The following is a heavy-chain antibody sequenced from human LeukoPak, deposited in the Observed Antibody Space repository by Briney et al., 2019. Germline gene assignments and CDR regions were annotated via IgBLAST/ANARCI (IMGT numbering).Heavy chain of an antibody. D-gene: IGHD5-18*01. CDR2: IIPIFGTA. CDR1: GGTFSSYA. CDR3: ARDREIVVHRGYSYGTFDY. J-gene: IGHJ4*02. V-gene: IGHV1-69*13. Sequence: ASVKVSCKASGGTFSSYAISWVRQAPGQGLEWMGGIIPIFGTANYAQKFQGRVTITADESTSTAYMELSSLRSEDTAVYYCARDREIVVHRGYSYGTFDYWGQGTLVTVSS.